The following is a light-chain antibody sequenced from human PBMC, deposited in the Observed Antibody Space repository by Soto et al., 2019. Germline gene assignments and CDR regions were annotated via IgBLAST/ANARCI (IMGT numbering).Light chain of an antibody. CDR1: QNINTY. Sequence: DIQMTQSPSSLSASVGDRVTITCRASQNINTYLNWYQQKPGKVPKLLIYATSSLQSGVPSRFSGSGSGTDFTLTISSLQPEDSATYYCQQTDSTPPITFGQGTRLEI. CDR3: QQTDSTPPIT. CDR2: ATS. V-gene: IGKV1-39*01. J-gene: IGKJ5*01.